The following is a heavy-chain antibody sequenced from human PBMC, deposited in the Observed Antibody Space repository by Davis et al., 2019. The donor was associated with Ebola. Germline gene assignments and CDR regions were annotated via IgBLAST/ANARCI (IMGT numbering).Heavy chain of an antibody. J-gene: IGHJ4*02. CDR3: VASLGAWYYDY. CDR2: ISTSGLTT. D-gene: IGHD5-12*01. CDR1: GFIFSDYA. Sequence: GESLKISCAASGFIFSDYAMRWVRHIPEKGLQYVAAISTSGLTTFYADSLEGRFTVSRDNSKNTLFLKMNSLKVEDTDGYYWVASLGAWYYDYWGQGTLVTVHS. V-gene: IGHV3-23*01.